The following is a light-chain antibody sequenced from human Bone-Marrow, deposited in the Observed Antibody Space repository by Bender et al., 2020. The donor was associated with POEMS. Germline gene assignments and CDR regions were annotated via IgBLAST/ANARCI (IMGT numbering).Light chain of an antibody. Sequence: QSVLTQPPSVSGAPGQRVTISCTGSNSDIGAGHDVHWYQHLPGTAPKLLIYGNTNRPSGVSDRFSGSKSGNTASLTISGLQADDEADYYCCSYASGSSTWHIILGGGTRLTVL. V-gene: IGLV1-40*01. CDR1: NSDIGAGHD. J-gene: IGLJ2*01. CDR2: GNT. CDR3: CSYASGSSTWHII.